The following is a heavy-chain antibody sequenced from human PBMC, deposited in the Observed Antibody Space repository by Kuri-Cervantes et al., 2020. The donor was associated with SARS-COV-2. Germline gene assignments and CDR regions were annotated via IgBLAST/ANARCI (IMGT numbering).Heavy chain of an antibody. V-gene: IGHV3-11*06. D-gene: IGHD1-26*01. CDR2: ISSSSSYT. J-gene: IGHJ4*02. CDR3: AKEAKIVVDY. CDR1: GFTFSDYY. Sequence: GGSLRLSCAASGFTFSDYYMSWIRQAPGKGLEWVSYISSSSSYTNYADSVKGRFTISRDNSKNTLYLQMNSLRAEDTAVYYCAKEAKIVVDYWGQGTLVTVSS.